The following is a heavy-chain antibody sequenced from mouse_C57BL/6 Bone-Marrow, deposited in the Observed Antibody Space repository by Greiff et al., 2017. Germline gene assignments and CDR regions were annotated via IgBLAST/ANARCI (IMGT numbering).Heavy chain of an antibody. CDR2: FAMYSDAT. V-gene: IGHV1-49*01. D-gene: IGHD2-2*01. Sequence: QVQLQQSGAELVRPGSSVKLSCKDSYFAFMASAMHWVKQRPGHGLEWIGSFAMYSDATEYSENFKGKATLTANTSSSTAYMELSRLTSEDDAVYYYSRDDGYDDAMDYWGQGPSVTVSS. CDR3: SRDDGYDDAMDY. J-gene: IGHJ4*01. CDR1: YFAFMASA.